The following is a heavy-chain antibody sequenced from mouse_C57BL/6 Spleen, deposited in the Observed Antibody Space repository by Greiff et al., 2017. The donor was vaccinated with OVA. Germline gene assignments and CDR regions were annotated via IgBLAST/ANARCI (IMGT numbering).Heavy chain of an antibody. CDR3: TRGDGSRRGNYFDY. Sequence: EVHLVESGEGLVKPGGSLKLSCAASGFTFSSYAMSWVRQTPEKRLEWVAYISSGGDYIYYADTVKGRFTISRDNARNTLYLQMSSLKSEDTAMYYCTRGDGSRRGNYFDYWGQGTTLTVSS. CDR1: GFTFSSYA. D-gene: IGHD1-1*01. J-gene: IGHJ2*01. CDR2: ISSGGDYI. V-gene: IGHV5-9-1*02.